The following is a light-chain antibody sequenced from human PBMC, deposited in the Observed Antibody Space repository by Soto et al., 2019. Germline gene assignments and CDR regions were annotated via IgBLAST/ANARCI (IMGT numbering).Light chain of an antibody. CDR1: HSLLHSNGYNY. V-gene: IGKV2-28*01. Sequence: DIVMTQSPLSLPVTPGEPASISCRSSHSLLHSNGYNYLDWFLQKPGQSPQLLIYLGSNRASGVPDRFSGSGSGTDFTLKISRVEAEDVGVYYCIQALQTPSTFGQGTRLEIK. CDR3: IQALQTPST. J-gene: IGKJ5*01. CDR2: LGS.